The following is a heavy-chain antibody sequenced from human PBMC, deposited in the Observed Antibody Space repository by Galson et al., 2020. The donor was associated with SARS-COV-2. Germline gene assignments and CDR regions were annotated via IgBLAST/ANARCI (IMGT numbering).Heavy chain of an antibody. J-gene: IGHJ5*02. Sequence: TGGSLRLSCAASGFTFTSHWMHWVRQAPGKGLEWVANIRQDGSEQFYVDSVKGRFTISRDNAKKSPFLQMNSLRAEDTAVYYCAREDDSSGSLGDLWGQGTLVTVSS. V-gene: IGHV3-7*01. D-gene: IGHD3-22*01. CDR3: AREDDSSGSLGDL. CDR2: IRQDGSEQ. CDR1: GFTFTSHW.